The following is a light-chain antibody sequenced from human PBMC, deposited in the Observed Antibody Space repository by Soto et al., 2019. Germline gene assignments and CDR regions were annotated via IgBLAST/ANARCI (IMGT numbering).Light chain of an antibody. V-gene: IGLV2-14*01. CDR2: DVS. CDR3: SSYTSSSTL. J-gene: IGLJ2*01. Sequence: QSVLTQPASVSGSPGQSITISCTGTSSDVCGYNYVSWYQQHPGKAPKLMIYDVSNRPSGVSNRFSGSKSGNTSSLTISGLQAEDEADYYCSSYTSSSTLIGGGTKLTVL. CDR1: SSDVCGYNY.